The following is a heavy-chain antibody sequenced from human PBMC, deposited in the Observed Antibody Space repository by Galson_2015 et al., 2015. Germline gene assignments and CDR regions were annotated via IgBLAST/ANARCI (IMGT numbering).Heavy chain of an antibody. Sequence: CAISGDSVSSNSAAWNWIRQSPSRGLEWLGRTYYRSKWYNDYALSAKSRITINPDTSKNQFSLQLNSVTPEDTAVYYCARERQGTPSREHSSGWFDSWGQGTLVTVSS. J-gene: IGHJ5*01. V-gene: IGHV6-1*01. CDR3: ARERQGTPSREHSSGWFDS. D-gene: IGHD6-19*01. CDR1: GDSVSSNSAA. CDR2: TYYRSKWYN.